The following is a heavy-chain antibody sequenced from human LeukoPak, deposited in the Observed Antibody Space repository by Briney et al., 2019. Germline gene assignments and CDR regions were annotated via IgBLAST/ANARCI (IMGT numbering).Heavy chain of an antibody. CDR3: ARAFLLWFGELYYFDY. CDR1: GFTFSSYA. V-gene: IGHV3-30*04. Sequence: GRSLRLSCAASGFTFSSYAMHWVRQAPGKGLEWVAVISYDGSNKYYADSVKGRFTISRDNSKNTLYLQMNSLRAEDTAVYHCARAFLLWFGELYYFDYWGQGTLVTVSS. D-gene: IGHD3-10*01. CDR2: ISYDGSNK. J-gene: IGHJ4*02.